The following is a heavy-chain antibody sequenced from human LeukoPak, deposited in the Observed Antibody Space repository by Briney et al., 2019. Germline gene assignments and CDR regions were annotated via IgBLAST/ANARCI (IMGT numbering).Heavy chain of an antibody. Sequence: PSETLSLTCAVSGGSFSGYYWSWIRQPPGKGLEWIGEINHSGSTNYDPSLKSRVTISVDTSKNQFSLKLSSVTAADTAVYYCASRVVVVAASRQFDPWGQGTLVTVSS. J-gene: IGHJ5*02. D-gene: IGHD2-15*01. V-gene: IGHV4-34*01. CDR1: GGSFSGYY. CDR3: ASRVVVVAASRQFDP. CDR2: INHSGST.